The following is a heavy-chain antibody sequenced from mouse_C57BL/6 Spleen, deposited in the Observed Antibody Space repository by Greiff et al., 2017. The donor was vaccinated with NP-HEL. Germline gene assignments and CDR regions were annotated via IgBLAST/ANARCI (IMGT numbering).Heavy chain of an antibody. CDR1: GFSLTSYA. CDR2: IWTGGGT. Sequence: VQGVESGPGLVAPSQSLSITCTVSGFSLTSYAISWVRQPPGKGLEWLGVIWTGGGTNYNSALKSRLSISKDNSKSQVFLKMNSLQTDDTARYYCARNPFYDYDENYAMDYWGQGTSVTVSS. D-gene: IGHD2-4*01. CDR3: ARNPFYDYDENYAMDY. J-gene: IGHJ4*01. V-gene: IGHV2-9-1*01.